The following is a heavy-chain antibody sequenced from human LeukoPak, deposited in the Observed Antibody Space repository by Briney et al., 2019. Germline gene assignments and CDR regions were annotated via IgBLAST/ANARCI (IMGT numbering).Heavy chain of an antibody. D-gene: IGHD3-10*02. Sequence: PGGSLRLSCAASGFTFSSYAMHWVRQAPGKGLEWMAVISRDGSNKYYADSVKGRFTISRDNSKNTLYLQMNSLRAEDTAVYYCVREMYVGGIPGAPTPGARGAWGQGTLVTVSS. CDR1: GFTFSSYA. J-gene: IGHJ5*02. CDR2: ISRDGSNK. V-gene: IGHV3-30-3*01. CDR3: VREMYVGGIPGAPTPGARGA.